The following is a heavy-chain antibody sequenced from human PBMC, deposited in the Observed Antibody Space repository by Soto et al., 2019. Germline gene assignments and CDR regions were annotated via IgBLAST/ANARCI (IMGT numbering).Heavy chain of an antibody. V-gene: IGHV4-30-4*01. CDR1: GGSISSGDYY. CDR3: ARDQNVWGINWFDP. D-gene: IGHD3-16*01. J-gene: IGHJ5*02. CDR2: IYYSGST. Sequence: SETLSLTCTVSGGSISSGDYYWSWIRQPPGKGLEWIGYIYYSGSTYYNPSLKSRVTISVDTSKNQFSLKLSSVTAADTAVYYCARDQNVWGINWFDPWGQGTLVTVSS.